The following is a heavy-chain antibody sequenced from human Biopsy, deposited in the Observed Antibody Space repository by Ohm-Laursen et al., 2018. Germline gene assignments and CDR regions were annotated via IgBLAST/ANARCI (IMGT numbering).Heavy chain of an antibody. V-gene: IGHV1-69*11. Sequence: SVKVSCKAPTGTFTSYGIIWVRQAPGHGLEWMGRIIPILRTTAYAQTFLGRVTITADSPTSTVDMELTSLTSEDTAVYFCAREAIGYQLPCDDWGQGTLVTVSS. J-gene: IGHJ4*02. D-gene: IGHD2-2*01. CDR2: IIPILRTT. CDR1: TGTFTSYG. CDR3: AREAIGYQLPCDD.